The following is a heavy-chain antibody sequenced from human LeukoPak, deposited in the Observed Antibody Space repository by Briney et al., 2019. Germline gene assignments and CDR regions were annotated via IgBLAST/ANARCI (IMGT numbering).Heavy chain of an antibody. CDR1: GFTFSSYA. CDR3: ARDSPKVGVAATPGHDAFDI. D-gene: IGHD2-15*01. J-gene: IGHJ3*02. CDR2: ISYDGSNK. Sequence: GGSLRLSCAASGFTFSSYATHWVRQAPGKGLEGVAVISYDGSNKYYADSVKGRFTISRDNSKNTLYLQMNSLRAEDTAVYYCARDSPKVGVAATPGHDAFDIWGQGTMVTVSS. V-gene: IGHV3-30*04.